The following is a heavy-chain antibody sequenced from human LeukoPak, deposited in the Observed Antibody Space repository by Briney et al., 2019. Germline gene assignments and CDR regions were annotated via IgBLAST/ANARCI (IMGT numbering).Heavy chain of an antibody. D-gene: IGHD1-26*01. V-gene: IGHV3-64*01. CDR2: ISSNGGTT. CDR3: AREGDSGSYSN. CDR1: GFTFSSYA. J-gene: IGHJ4*02. Sequence: PGGSLRLSCAASGFTFSSYAMHWVRQAPGKGLEYVSAISSNGGTTYYANSVKGRFTISRDNSKNTLYLQMGSLRAEDMAVYYCAREGDSGSYSNWGQGTLVTVSS.